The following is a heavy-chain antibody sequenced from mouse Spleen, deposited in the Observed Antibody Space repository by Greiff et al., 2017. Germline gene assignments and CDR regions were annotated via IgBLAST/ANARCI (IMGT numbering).Heavy chain of an antibody. D-gene: IGHD2-10*01. Sequence: QVHVKQPGAELVRPGTSVKLSCKASGYTFTSYWMHWVKQRPGQGLEWIGVIDPSDSYTNYNQKFKGKATLTVDTSSSTAYMQLSSLTSEDSAVYYCALLQLFAYWGQGTLVTVSA. CDR2: IDPSDSYT. V-gene: IGHV1-59*01. CDR3: ALLQLFAY. J-gene: IGHJ3*01. CDR1: GYTFTSYW.